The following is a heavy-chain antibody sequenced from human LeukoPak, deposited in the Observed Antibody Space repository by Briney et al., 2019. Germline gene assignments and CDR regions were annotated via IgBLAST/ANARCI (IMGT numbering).Heavy chain of an antibody. Sequence: GRALRLSCAASGFTFSHYAMSWVRQAPGKALEWVSAVSGSGDSTYYAGSVKGRFTISRDNSKNTVYLQMNSLRAEDTAVYYCAKFWDFGDYAIDYWGQGTLVTVSS. V-gene: IGHV3-23*01. D-gene: IGHD4-17*01. CDR3: AKFWDFGDYAIDY. J-gene: IGHJ4*02. CDR2: VSGSGDST. CDR1: GFTFSHYA.